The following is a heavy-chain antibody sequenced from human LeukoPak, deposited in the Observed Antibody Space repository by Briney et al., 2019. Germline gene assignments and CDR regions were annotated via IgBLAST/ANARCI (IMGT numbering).Heavy chain of an antibody. Sequence: SETLSLTCTVSGGSISSSSYYWGWIRQPPGKGLEWIGSIYYSGSTYYNPSLKSRVTISVDTSKNQFSLKLSSVTAAGTAVYYCARGGYSITMIVGGVWGFDYWGQGTLVTVSS. CDR3: ARGGYSITMIVGGVWGFDY. J-gene: IGHJ4*02. V-gene: IGHV4-39*07. D-gene: IGHD3-22*01. CDR1: GGSISSSSYY. CDR2: IYYSGST.